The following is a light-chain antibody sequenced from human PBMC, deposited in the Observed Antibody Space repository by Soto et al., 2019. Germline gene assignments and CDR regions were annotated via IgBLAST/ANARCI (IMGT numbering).Light chain of an antibody. CDR2: AAS. J-gene: IGKJ1*01. V-gene: IGKV1-5*01. Sequence: DIQMTQSPSTLSASVGDRVTITCRASQSVNGWLAWYQQKPGKAPKLLIYAASNLESGVPSRFSGCGSGTEFTLTISSLQPDDSATYYCQRYNSNPWTFGQGTKVEVK. CDR3: QRYNSNPWT. CDR1: QSVNGW.